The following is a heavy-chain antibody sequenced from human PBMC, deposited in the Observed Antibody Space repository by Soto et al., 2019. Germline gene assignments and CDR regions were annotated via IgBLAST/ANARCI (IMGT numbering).Heavy chain of an antibody. CDR2: ISAYNGNT. CDR1: GYTFTSYG. D-gene: IGHD2-15*01. J-gene: IGHJ6*02. V-gene: IGHV1-18*01. CDR3: ARDAAVVSPGYYYGMDV. Sequence: ASVKVSCKASGYTFTSYGISWVRQAPGQGLEWMGWISAYNGNTNYAQKLQGRVTMTTDTSTSTAYMELRSLGSDDTAVYYCARDAAVVSPGYYYGMDVWGQGTTVTVSS.